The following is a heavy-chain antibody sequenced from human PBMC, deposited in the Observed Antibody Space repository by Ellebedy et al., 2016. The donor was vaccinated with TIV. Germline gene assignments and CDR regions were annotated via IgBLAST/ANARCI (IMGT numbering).Heavy chain of an antibody. Sequence: SETLSLTCAVYGGSFSGYYWSWIRQPPGKGLEWIGEINHSGSTNYNPSLKSRVTISVDTSKNQFSLKLSSVTAADTAVYYCARSDTMVRGAFDYWGQGTLVTVSS. J-gene: IGHJ4*02. V-gene: IGHV4-34*01. CDR3: ARSDTMVRGAFDY. D-gene: IGHD3-10*01. CDR2: INHSGST. CDR1: GGSFSGYY.